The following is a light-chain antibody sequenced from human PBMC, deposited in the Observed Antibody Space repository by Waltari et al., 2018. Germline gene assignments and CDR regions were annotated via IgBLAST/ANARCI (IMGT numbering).Light chain of an antibody. J-gene: IGKJ4*01. CDR2: DVT. Sequence: DFHMTQSQCYLPAPVGDIGTITCQASEELGPYLNWYQHKAGNAPQLLIYDVTNLHTGVPSRFIGGGAGTLFALTINCLQSEDIATYYCKQYYSLPLTFGGGPKVEIK. CDR3: KQYYSLPLT. CDR1: EELGPY. V-gene: IGKV1-33*01.